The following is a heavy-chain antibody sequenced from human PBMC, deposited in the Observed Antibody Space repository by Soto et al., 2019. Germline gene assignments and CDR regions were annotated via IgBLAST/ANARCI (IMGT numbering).Heavy chain of an antibody. D-gene: IGHD5-18*01. J-gene: IGHJ4*02. CDR1: AFTFITYN. V-gene: IGHV3-21*01. Sequence: EVQLVESWGGLVKPGGSLRLSCAASAFTFITYNMNWVRQAPGKGLEWVSSISSISSYIYYADSVKGRFTISRDNAKNSLYLQMNSLRAEDTAVYYCASGYSYGYLDYWGQGTLVTVSS. CDR2: ISSISSYI. CDR3: ASGYSYGYLDY.